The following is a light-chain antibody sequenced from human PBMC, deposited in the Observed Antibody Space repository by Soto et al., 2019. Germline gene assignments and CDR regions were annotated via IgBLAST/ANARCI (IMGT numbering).Light chain of an antibody. V-gene: IGLV1-40*01. CDR1: SSNIGAGYD. CDR2: GNS. Sequence: QSVLTQPPSVSGAPGQRVTISCTGSSSNIGAGYDVHWYQQLPGTAPKLLIYGNSNRPSGVPDRFSGSKSGTSASLAITGLQAEDEADYYCQSDDSSLSGVVFGGGTKLTLL. CDR3: QSDDSSLSGVV. J-gene: IGLJ2*01.